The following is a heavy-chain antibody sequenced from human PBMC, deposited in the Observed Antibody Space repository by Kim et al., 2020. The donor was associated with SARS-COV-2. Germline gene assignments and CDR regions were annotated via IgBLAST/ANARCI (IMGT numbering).Heavy chain of an antibody. V-gene: IGHV4-39*01. J-gene: IGHJ6*02. Sequence: SETLSLTCTVSGGSISSSSYYWGWIRQPPGKGLEWIGSIYYSGSTYYNPSLKSRVTISVDTSKNQFSLKLSSVTAADTAVYYCARSMGSGSYYYYYGMDVWGQGTTVTVSS. D-gene: IGHD5-12*01. CDR3: ARSMGSGSYYYYYGMDV. CDR1: GGSISSSSYY. CDR2: IYYSGST.